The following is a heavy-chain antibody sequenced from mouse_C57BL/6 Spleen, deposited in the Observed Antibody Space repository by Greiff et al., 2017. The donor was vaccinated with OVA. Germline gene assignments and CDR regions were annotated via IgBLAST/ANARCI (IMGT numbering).Heavy chain of an antibody. D-gene: IGHD3-2*02. J-gene: IGHJ2*01. CDR3: AGEDSSGYGDY. CDR2: INPSSGYT. V-gene: IGHV1-4*01. CDR1: GYTFTSYT. Sequence: QVKLQQSGAELARPGASVKMSCKASGYTFTSYTMHWVNQRPGQGLEWIGYINPSSGYTKYNQKCKDKATLTADKSSSTASKQLSSLTSEDSAVYYCAGEDSSGYGDYWGQGTTLTVSS.